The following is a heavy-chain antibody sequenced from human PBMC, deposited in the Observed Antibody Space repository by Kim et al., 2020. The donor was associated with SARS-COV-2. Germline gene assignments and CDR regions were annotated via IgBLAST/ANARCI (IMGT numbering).Heavy chain of an antibody. CDR2: ISAYNGNT. D-gene: IGHD3-3*01. J-gene: IGHJ3*02. Sequence: ASVKVSCKASGYTFTSYGISRVRQAPGQGLEWMGWISAYNGNTNYAQKLQGRVTMTTDTSTSTAYMELRSLRSDDTAVYYCARERVGYDFWSGYFTDAFDIWGQGTMVTVSS. CDR1: GYTFTSYG. V-gene: IGHV1-18*01. CDR3: ARERVGYDFWSGYFTDAFDI.